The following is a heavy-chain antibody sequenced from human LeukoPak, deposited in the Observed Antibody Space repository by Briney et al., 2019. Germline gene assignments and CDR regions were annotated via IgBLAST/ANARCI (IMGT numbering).Heavy chain of an antibody. Sequence: SETLSLTCTVSGGSISSYHRRCIRQPAQKGLEWIGRIYTSVSTKYNPSLKSRVTMSVDPSQNQFSLKLSSVTAAGPAVFYCAKGRYSSSWPAYNWLDPWAKGTLVRVSS. CDR1: GGSISSYH. CDR2: IYTSVST. D-gene: IGHD6-13*01. CDR3: AKGRYSSSWPAYNWLDP. V-gene: IGHV4-4*07. J-gene: IGHJ5*02.